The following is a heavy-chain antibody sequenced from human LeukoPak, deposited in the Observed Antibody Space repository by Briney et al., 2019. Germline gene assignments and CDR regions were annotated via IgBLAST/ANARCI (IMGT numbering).Heavy chain of an antibody. J-gene: IGHJ5*02. CDR2: ISWDGGST. CDR3: AKDSGYCSSTSCSTYNWFDP. Sequence: GGSLRLSCAASGFTFDDYTMHWVRQAPGKSLEWVSLISWDGGSTYYADSVKGRFTISRDNSKNSLYLQMNSLRTEDTALYYCAKDSGYCSSTSCSTYNWFDPWGQGTLVTVSS. V-gene: IGHV3-43*01. CDR1: GFTFDDYT. D-gene: IGHD2-2*01.